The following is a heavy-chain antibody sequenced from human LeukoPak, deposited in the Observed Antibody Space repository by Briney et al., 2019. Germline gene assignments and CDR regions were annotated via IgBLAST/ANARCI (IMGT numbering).Heavy chain of an antibody. Sequence: GRSLRLSCAASGFTFSSYSMHWVRQAPGKGLEWVSSISGTSNYIYYGDSVKGRFTISRDDAKNSQYLQMNSLRAEDTAVYYCASSGPIAVAFFDYWGQGILVTVSS. CDR2: ISGTSNYI. V-gene: IGHV3-21*01. J-gene: IGHJ4*02. D-gene: IGHD6-19*01. CDR3: ASSGPIAVAFFDY. CDR1: GFTFSSYS.